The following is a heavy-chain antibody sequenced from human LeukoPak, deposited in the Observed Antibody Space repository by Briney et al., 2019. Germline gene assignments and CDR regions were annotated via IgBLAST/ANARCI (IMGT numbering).Heavy chain of an antibody. D-gene: IGHD3-22*01. Sequence: SETLSLTCAVYGGSFSGYYWSWIRQPPGKGLEWIGEINHSGSTNYNPSLKSRVTISVDTSRNQFSLKLISVTAADTAVYYCAGLVGRYSSGLYYYYFDYWGQGTLVTVSS. CDR1: GGSFSGYY. CDR2: INHSGST. CDR3: AGLVGRYSSGLYYYYFDY. J-gene: IGHJ4*02. V-gene: IGHV4-34*01.